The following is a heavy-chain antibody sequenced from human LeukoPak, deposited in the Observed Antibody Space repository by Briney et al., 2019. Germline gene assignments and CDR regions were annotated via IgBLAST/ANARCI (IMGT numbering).Heavy chain of an antibody. CDR1: GYIFTNYG. Sequence: GASVKVSCKPSGYIFTNYGISWVRQAPGQGLEWMGWISGYNGYTNHAQKLQGRVTMTTDTSTSTVYMELRSLRSDDTAVYYCARCGSGSHPADPYYYYMDVWGKGTTVTISS. D-gene: IGHD3-10*01. CDR2: ISGYNGYT. J-gene: IGHJ6*03. CDR3: ARCGSGSHPADPYYYYMDV. V-gene: IGHV1-18*01.